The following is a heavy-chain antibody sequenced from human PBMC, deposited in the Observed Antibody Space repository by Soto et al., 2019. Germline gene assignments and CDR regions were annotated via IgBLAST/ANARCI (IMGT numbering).Heavy chain of an antibody. Sequence: SETLSLTCTVSGDSIRSYYWTWIRQPPGRGLEWIGHVYYGGSTNYNPSLQSRVTISLDTSKNQFSLRLTSMTAADAAVYYCAGEGALATFGVVWGQGTPVTVSS. V-gene: IGHV4-59*01. D-gene: IGHD3-3*01. CDR2: VYYGGST. J-gene: IGHJ4*02. CDR1: GDSIRSYY. CDR3: AGEGALATFGVV.